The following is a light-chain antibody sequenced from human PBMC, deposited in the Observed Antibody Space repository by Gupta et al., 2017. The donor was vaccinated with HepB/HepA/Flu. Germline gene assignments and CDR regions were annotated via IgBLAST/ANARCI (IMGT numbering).Light chain of an antibody. Sequence: QSALTQPASVSGSPGQSTTLSCTGTSSDVGGYNYVSWYQQHPGKAPKLMIYDVNNRPSGVSNRFSGSKFGNTASLTISGLQAEDEADYYCSSYTSSSTLVVFGGGTKLTVL. V-gene: IGLV2-14*03. CDR3: SSYTSSSTLVV. CDR1: SSDVGGYNY. CDR2: DVN. J-gene: IGLJ2*01.